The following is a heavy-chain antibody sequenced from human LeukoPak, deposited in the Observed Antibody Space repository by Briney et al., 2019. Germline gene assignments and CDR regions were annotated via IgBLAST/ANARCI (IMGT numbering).Heavy chain of an antibody. J-gene: IGHJ4*02. CDR2: IRYDGSNK. V-gene: IGHV3-30*02. CDR1: GFTFSSYG. CDR3: AKDYDYVWGSYRFDY. Sequence: PGGSLRLSCAASGFTFSSYGMHWVRQAPGKGLEWVAFIRYDGSNKYYADSVKGRFTISRDNSKNTLYLQMNSPRAEDTAVYYCAKDYDYVWGSYRFDYWGQGTLVTVSS. D-gene: IGHD3-16*02.